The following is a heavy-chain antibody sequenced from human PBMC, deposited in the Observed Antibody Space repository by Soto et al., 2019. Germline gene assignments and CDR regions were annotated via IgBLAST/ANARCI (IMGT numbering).Heavy chain of an antibody. CDR3: ARRLRASPAFDI. J-gene: IGHJ3*02. V-gene: IGHV4-34*01. D-gene: IGHD6-19*01. CDR1: NGSLNGYY. CDR2: ISQSGYT. Sequence: QVQLHQWGAGPLKPSETLSLTCGVYNGSLNGYYWVWIRQPPGKGLEWVGEISQSGYTNDNPSLKSRLTMSVDTSRSQVTLSLISVTAADTAIYYCARRLRASPAFDIWGQGTVVTVSS.